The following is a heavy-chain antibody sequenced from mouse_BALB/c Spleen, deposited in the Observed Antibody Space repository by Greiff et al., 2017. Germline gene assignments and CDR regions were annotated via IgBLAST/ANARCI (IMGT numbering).Heavy chain of an antibody. CDR1: GYTFTSYT. CDR3: ARWDYDYDDYAMDY. V-gene: IGHV1S26*01. D-gene: IGHD2-4*01. CDR2: INPSSGYT. J-gene: IGHJ4*01. Sequence: VQLQQTGPELVKPGASVKMSCKASGYTFTSYTMHWVKQRPGQGLEWIGYINPSSGYTNYNQKFKDKATLTADKSSSTAYMQLSSLTSEDSAVYYCARWDYDYDDYAMDYWGQGTSVTVSS.